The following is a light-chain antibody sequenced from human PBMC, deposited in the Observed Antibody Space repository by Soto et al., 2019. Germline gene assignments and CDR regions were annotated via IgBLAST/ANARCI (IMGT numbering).Light chain of an antibody. CDR1: QSVNSN. V-gene: IGKV3-15*01. J-gene: IGKJ4*01. CDR2: GTS. Sequence: EIMMSQSPATLSLSPGERATLSCRASQSVNSNLAWYQQKAGQAPRLLIYGTSTRATGIPARFSGSGSGTDFTLTISSLQFEDFAVYYCQQYGRFPITFGGGTKVDIK. CDR3: QQYGRFPIT.